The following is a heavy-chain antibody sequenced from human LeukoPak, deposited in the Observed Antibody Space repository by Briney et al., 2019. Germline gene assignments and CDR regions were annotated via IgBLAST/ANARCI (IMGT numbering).Heavy chain of an antibody. J-gene: IGHJ4*02. CDR1: GFTFDDYA. CDR2: ISWNSGSI. CDR3: AREVSEGFDF. D-gene: IGHD3-22*01. Sequence: GRSLRLSCAASGFTFDDYAMHWVRQAPGKGLEWVSGISWNSGSIGYADSVKGRFTISRDNAKNSLYLQMNSLRAEDTAVYYCAREVSEGFDFWGQGTLVTVSS. V-gene: IGHV3-9*01.